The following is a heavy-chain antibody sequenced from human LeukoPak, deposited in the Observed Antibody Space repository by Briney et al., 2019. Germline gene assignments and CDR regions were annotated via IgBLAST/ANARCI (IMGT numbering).Heavy chain of an antibody. CDR2: IYYSGSP. V-gene: IGHV4-59*01. Sequence: SETLSLTCTVSGGSISNYYWSWIRQSPGKRLEEIGYIYYSGSPNYNPSLKSRDTMSLDTSRNQFSLKLTSVTAADTAVYYCTRTNYYDSQGGAVDIWGQGTMVTASS. CDR3: TRTNYYDSQGGAVDI. D-gene: IGHD3-22*01. J-gene: IGHJ3*02. CDR1: GGSISNYY.